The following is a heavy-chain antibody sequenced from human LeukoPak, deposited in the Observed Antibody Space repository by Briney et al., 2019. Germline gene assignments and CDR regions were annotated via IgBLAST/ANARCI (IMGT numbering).Heavy chain of an antibody. Sequence: ASVKVSCKASGYTFTGYYMHWVRQAPGQGLEWMGWINPNSGGTNYAQKFQGRVTMTRDTSISTAYMELSRLRSDDTAVYYCARVVLSGGSGSYCDYWGQGTLVTVSS. CDR2: INPNSGGT. V-gene: IGHV1-2*02. J-gene: IGHJ4*02. CDR1: GYTFTGYY. D-gene: IGHD3-10*01. CDR3: ARVVLSGGSGSYCDY.